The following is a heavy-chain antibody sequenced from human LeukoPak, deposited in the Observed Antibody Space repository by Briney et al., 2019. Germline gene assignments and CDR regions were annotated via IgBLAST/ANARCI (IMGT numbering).Heavy chain of an antibody. CDR1: GYTLTELS. J-gene: IGHJ4*02. V-gene: IGHV1-24*01. D-gene: IGHD1-26*01. CDR2: LDPEDGET. Sequence: ASVKVSCKVSGYTLTELSMHWVRQAPGKGLEWMGGLDPEDGETINAQKFQGRVTMTEDTSTDTAYMELSSLISEDTAIYYCATDWGNSGSYYELDCWGQGTLVTVSS. CDR3: ATDWGNSGSYYELDC.